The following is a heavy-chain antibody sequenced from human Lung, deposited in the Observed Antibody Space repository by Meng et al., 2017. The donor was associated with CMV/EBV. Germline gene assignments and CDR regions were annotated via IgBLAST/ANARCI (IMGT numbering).Heavy chain of an antibody. D-gene: IGHD2-2*01. Sequence: ASVXVSXKASGYTFNSFGISWVRQAPGQGLEWLGWISPYTGNTFYAQNLQGRVTLTTDRSTSTAYMELRSLTSDDTAVYYCARGLRLVPSAAQEFWGQGTXVTVSS. V-gene: IGHV1-18*04. CDR2: ISPYTGNT. J-gene: IGHJ4*02. CDR1: GYTFNSFG. CDR3: ARGLRLVPSAAQEF.